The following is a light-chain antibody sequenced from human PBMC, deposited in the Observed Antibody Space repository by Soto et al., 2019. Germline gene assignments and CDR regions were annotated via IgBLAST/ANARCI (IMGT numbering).Light chain of an antibody. Sequence: QSALTQAPSVSGAPGQTITISCTGTDSNIGAGYDVHWDQHLPGRAPKLLIFGNTHRPSGVPDRFSGSKSGTSASLAITGLQPEDYADYYYQSFDNSLSRVYVFGSGTKVTVL. J-gene: IGLJ1*01. CDR2: GNT. CDR3: QSFDNSLSRVYV. V-gene: IGLV1-40*01. CDR1: DSNIGAGYD.